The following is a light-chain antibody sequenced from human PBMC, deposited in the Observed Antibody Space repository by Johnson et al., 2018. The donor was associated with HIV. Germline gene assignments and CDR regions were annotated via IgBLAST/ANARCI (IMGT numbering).Light chain of an antibody. V-gene: IGLV1-51*02. CDR1: TSNIGDNY. CDR3: GTWDNSLSAYV. Sequence: QSVLTQPPSVSAAPGQRVTISCSGSTSNIGDNYVYWYQHLPGTAHKLLIYESNKRPSGIPDRFSGSKSGTSATLGITGLQTGDEADYYCGTWDNSLSAYVFGTGSKVTVL. CDR2: ESN. J-gene: IGLJ1*01.